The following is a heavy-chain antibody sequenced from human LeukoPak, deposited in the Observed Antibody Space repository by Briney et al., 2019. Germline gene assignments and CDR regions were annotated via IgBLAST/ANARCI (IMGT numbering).Heavy chain of an antibody. J-gene: IGHJ4*02. V-gene: IGHV3-30*18. Sequence: GGSLRLSCAASGFTFSSYAMSWVRRAPGKGLEWVAVISYDGSNKYYADSVKGRFTISRDNSKNTLYLQMNSLRAEDTAVYYCAKDRASRYFDYWGQGTLVTVSS. CDR1: GFTFSSYA. D-gene: IGHD2-2*01. CDR3: AKDRASRYFDY. CDR2: ISYDGSNK.